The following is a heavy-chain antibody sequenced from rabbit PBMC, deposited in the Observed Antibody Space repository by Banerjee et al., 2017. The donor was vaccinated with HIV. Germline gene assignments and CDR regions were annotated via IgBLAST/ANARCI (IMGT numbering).Heavy chain of an antibody. CDR1: GFSFSSNYY. D-gene: IGHD6-1*01. CDR2: SYAGRSGSA. V-gene: IGHV1S40*01. CDR3: ARERALYSYAHVTYYYGMDL. Sequence: QSLEESGGDLVKPGASLTLTCTASGFSFSSNYYMCWVRQAPGKGLEWIACSYAGRSGSAYYASWAKGRFTISKTSATTVTLQMTSLTAADTATYFGARERALYSYAHVTYYYGMDLWGPGTLVTVS. J-gene: IGHJ6*01.